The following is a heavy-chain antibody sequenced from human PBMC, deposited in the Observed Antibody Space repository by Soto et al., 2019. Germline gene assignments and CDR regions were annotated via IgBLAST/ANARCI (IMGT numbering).Heavy chain of an antibody. J-gene: IGHJ4*02. D-gene: IGHD4-4*01. CDR2: IIPIFGTA. Sequence: SVKVSCKASGGTFSSYAISWVRQAPGQGLEWMGGIIPIFGTANYAQKFQGRVTITADESTSTAYMELSSLRSEDTAVYYCARLSYSNYDFDYWGQGTLVTVSS. V-gene: IGHV1-69*13. CDR3: ARLSYSNYDFDY. CDR1: GGTFSSYA.